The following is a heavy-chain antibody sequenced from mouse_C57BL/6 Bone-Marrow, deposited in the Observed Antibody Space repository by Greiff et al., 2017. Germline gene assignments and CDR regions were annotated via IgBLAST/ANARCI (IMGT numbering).Heavy chain of an antibody. CDR3: TGCNPYYAMDY. Sequence: VQLKESGAELVRPGASVKLSCTASGFNIKDDYMHWVKQRPEQGLEWIGWIDPENGDTEYASKFQGRATITADTSSNTAYLQLSSLTSEDTAVYYCTGCNPYYAMDYWGQGTSVTVSS. J-gene: IGHJ4*01. CDR2: IDPENGDT. D-gene: IGHD2-1*01. V-gene: IGHV14-4*01. CDR1: GFNIKDDY.